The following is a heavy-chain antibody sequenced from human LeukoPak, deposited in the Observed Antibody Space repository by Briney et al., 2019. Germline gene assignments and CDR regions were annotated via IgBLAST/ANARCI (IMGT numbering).Heavy chain of an antibody. J-gene: IGHJ3*02. V-gene: IGHV1-69*05. CDR1: GGTFSSYA. D-gene: IGHD4-17*01. CDR2: IIPIFGTA. CDR3: ARDNEGDYGDYYAFDI. Sequence: SVRVSCKASGGTFSSYAISWVRQAPGQGLEWMGRIIPIFGTANYAQKFQGRVTITTDESTSTAYMELRSLRSEDTAVYYCARDNEGDYGDYYAFDIWGQGTMVTVSS.